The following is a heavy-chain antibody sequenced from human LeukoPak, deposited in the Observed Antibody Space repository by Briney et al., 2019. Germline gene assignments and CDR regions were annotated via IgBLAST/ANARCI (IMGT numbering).Heavy chain of an antibody. Sequence: PSETLSLTCTVSGASINNNFWTWIRQPPGKGLEWIGYIYSSGRANYNPSLKSRGIISGDTSKYQTSLNLTSVTAADTAVYFCARHRDYYDTWGHGTLVTVSS. V-gene: IGHV4-59*08. D-gene: IGHD3-22*01. J-gene: IGHJ4*01. CDR3: ARHRDYYDT. CDR2: IYSSGRA. CDR1: GASINNNF.